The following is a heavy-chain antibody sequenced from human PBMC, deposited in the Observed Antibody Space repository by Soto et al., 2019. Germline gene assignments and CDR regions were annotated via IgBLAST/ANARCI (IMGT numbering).Heavy chain of an antibody. CDR1: GFTFSSFA. J-gene: IGHJ1*01. V-gene: IGHV3-23*01. CDR3: ARESIYGQGDVRFFLH. Sequence: EVQLLESGGGLVQPGGSLRLSCEASGFTFSSFAMAWVRQAPGKGLEGVSGISGNTVDTYYADSVKGRFSISRDNSKNTLYLHMNSLRAEDTAIYFCARESIYGQGDVRFFLHWGQGTLVTVS. D-gene: IGHD3-3*02. CDR2: ISGNTVDT.